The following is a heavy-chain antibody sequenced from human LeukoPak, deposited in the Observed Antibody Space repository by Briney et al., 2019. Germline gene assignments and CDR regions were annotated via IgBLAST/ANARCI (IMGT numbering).Heavy chain of an antibody. Sequence: GGSLRLTCAASGFTVSSNYMSWVRQAPGKGLEWVSVIYSGGSTYYADSVKGRFTISRDNSKNTLYLQMNSLRAEDTAVYYCARLFPSWYGPRYFDYWGQGTLVTVSS. CDR1: GFTVSSNY. CDR3: ARLFPSWYGPRYFDY. CDR2: IYSGGST. V-gene: IGHV3-53*01. J-gene: IGHJ4*02. D-gene: IGHD6-13*01.